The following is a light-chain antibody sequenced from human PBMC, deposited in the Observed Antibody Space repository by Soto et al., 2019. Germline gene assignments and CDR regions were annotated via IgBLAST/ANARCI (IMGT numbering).Light chain of an antibody. CDR3: CSFTSSNTWV. J-gene: IGLJ3*02. V-gene: IGLV2-14*01. CDR1: SSDVGAYNY. CDR2: EVN. Sequence: QSVLTQPASVSGSPGQSITISCTGTSSDVGAYNYVSWYQQYPGKAPKLMIYEVNTRPSGVSNRFSGSKSGNTASLAISGLQAGDEADYYCCSFTSSNTWVFGGGTKLTVL.